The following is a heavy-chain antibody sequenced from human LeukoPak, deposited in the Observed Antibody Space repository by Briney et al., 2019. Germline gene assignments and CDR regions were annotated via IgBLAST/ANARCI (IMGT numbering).Heavy chain of an antibody. J-gene: IGHJ6*02. CDR3: ARGMVVVVPAATYYYGMDV. V-gene: IGHV4-59*01. Sequence: PSETLSLTCTVSGGSISSYYWSWIRQPPEKGLEWIGYIYYSGSTNYNPSLKSRVTISVDTSKNQFSLKLSSVTAADTAVYYCARGMVVVVPAATYYYGMDVWGQGTTVTVSS. D-gene: IGHD2-2*01. CDR1: GGSISSYY. CDR2: IYYSGST.